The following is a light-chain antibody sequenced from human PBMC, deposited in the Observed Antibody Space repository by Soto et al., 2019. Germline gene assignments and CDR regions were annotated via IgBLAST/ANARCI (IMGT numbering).Light chain of an antibody. Sequence: EIVLTQSPGTLSLSPGEGATLSCRASQTVSSSFLAWYQQKAGQAPRLLIYGASSRATGIPDRFSGSGSGTDFTLTITRLDPEDFAVYYCQQYGSSPGTFGQGTKVEIK. CDR1: QTVSSSF. J-gene: IGKJ1*01. CDR3: QQYGSSPGT. CDR2: GAS. V-gene: IGKV3-20*01.